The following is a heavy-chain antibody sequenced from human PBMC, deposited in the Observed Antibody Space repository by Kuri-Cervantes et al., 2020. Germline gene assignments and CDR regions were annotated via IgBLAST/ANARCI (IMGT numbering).Heavy chain of an antibody. CDR3: ARVLYGGDSFWYIDL. V-gene: IGHV1-18*01. Sequence: ASVKVSCKASGYTFTSYDINWVRQAPGQGLEWMGWISAYNGNTNYAQKLQGRVTMTTDTSTSTAYMELRSLRSDDTAVYYCARVLYGGDSFWYIDLWGRGTLVTVSS. CDR2: ISAYNGNT. CDR1: GYTFTSYD. D-gene: IGHD4-23*01. J-gene: IGHJ2*01.